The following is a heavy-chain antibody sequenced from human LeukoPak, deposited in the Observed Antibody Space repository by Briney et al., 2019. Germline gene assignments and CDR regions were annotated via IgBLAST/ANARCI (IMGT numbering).Heavy chain of an antibody. V-gene: IGHV3-23*01. J-gene: IGHJ4*02. CDR3: AKYGCTNGVCYLIDY. Sequence: PGGSLRLSCAASGFTFSSYAMSWVRQAPGKGLEWVSAISGSGGSTYYADSVRGRFTISRDNSKNTLYLQMNSLRAEDTAVYYCAKYGCTNGVCYLIDYWGQGTLVTVSS. D-gene: IGHD2-8*01. CDR1: GFTFSSYA. CDR2: ISGSGGST.